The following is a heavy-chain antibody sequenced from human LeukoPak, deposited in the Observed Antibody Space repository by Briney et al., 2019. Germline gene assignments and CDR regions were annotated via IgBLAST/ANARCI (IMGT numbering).Heavy chain of an antibody. CDR3: ARLFAVPAATGLTYYYYGMDV. CDR1: GFTFSSYW. D-gene: IGHD2-2*01. CDR2: IKQDGSEK. J-gene: IGHJ6*02. V-gene: IGHV3-7*01. Sequence: GGSLRLSCAASGFTFSSYWMSWVRQAPGKGLEWVANIKQDGSEKYYVDSVKGRFTISRDNAKNSLYLQMNSLRAEDTAVYYCARLFAVPAATGLTYYYYGMDVWGQGTTVTVSS.